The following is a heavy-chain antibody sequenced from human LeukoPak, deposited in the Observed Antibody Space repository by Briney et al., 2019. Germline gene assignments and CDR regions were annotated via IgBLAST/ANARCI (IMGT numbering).Heavy chain of an antibody. CDR1: GGSFSDYY. J-gene: IGHJ4*02. V-gene: IGHV4-34*01. CDR2: INHSGST. CDR3: ARGTLNYSGYDYMDFDY. Sequence: PSETLSLTCTVYGGSFSDYYWTWIRQPPGKGLEWIGEINHSGSTSYNPSLRSRVTISLDTSKNQFSLKLTSVTAADTAVYYCARGTLNYSGYDYMDFDYWGQGTLVIVSS. D-gene: IGHD5-12*01.